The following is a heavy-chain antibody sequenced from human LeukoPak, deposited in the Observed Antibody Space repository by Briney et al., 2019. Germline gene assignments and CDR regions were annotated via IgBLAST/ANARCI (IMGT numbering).Heavy chain of an antibody. V-gene: IGHV3-33*01. CDR3: ARETPVPGAYYLDS. Sequence: GRSLRLSCVASGFIFSSYGMHWVRQAPGKGLEWVAVIWYDGTNKYYGDSVKGRFTISRDNSKNTLYLQINRLRVEDTAVYYCARETPVPGAYYLDSWGQGTLVTVSS. J-gene: IGHJ4*02. D-gene: IGHD6-19*01. CDR2: IWYDGTNK. CDR1: GFIFSSYG.